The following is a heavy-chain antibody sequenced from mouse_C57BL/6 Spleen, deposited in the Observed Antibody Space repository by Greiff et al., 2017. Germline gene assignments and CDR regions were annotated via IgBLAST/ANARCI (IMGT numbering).Heavy chain of an antibody. Sequence: VQLQQSVAELVRPGASVKLSCTASGFNIKNTYMHWVKQRPEQGLEWIGRIDPANGNTKYAPKFQGKATITADTSSTTSYLQLSSLTSEDTDIYYCARAQTGTGDYYAMDYWGQGTSVTGSS. J-gene: IGHJ4*01. V-gene: IGHV14-3*01. CDR3: ARAQTGTGDYYAMDY. D-gene: IGHD4-1*01. CDR2: IDPANGNT. CDR1: GFNIKNTY.